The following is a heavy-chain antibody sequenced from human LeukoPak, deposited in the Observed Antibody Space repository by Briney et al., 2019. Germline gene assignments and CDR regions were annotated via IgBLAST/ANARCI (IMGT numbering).Heavy chain of an antibody. V-gene: IGHV3-21*06. CDR2: IGPPGSDR. Sequence: PGGSLRLSCTAPGLTFSTSGFNWVRPAPGKGLAWVASIGPPGSDRYHADSIKGRFTLSRDNANNFLYLQMNSLRAEDTAVYYCATETNGRHYDYWGQGTLLTVSS. D-gene: IGHD1-14*01. CDR3: ATETNGRHYDY. J-gene: IGHJ4*02. CDR1: GLTFSTSG.